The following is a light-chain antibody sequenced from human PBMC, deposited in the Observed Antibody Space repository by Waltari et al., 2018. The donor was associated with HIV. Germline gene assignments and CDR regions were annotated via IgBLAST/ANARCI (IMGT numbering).Light chain of an antibody. CDR3: QSYDVTLSGPLV. J-gene: IGLJ2*01. Sequence: QSVLPQPPSVSGAPGQRVTISCTGSDSHIGAGFVVPWSPQLPGPAPKLLIYGNSNRPSGVPDRFSGSRSGTSASLAITGLQAEDEADYYCQSYDVTLSGPLVFGGGTKLTVL. CDR1: DSHIGAGFV. V-gene: IGLV1-40*01. CDR2: GNS.